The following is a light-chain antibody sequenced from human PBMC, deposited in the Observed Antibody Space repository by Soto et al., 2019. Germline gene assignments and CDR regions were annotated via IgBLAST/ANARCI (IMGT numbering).Light chain of an antibody. J-gene: IGKJ1*01. Sequence: RTTLTLYPVESDSHSWRASQSVSSYLMWYQQKPGQAPRLLIYAASSLASGVPSRFSGSGSGTEFTLTISSLQPEDFATYYCQLCKSYPKPFGQGTKVDIK. CDR1: QSVSSY. V-gene: IGKV3-11*01. CDR2: AAS. CDR3: QLCKSYPKP.